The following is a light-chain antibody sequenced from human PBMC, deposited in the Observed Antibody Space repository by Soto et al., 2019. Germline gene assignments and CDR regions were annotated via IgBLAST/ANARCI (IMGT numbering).Light chain of an antibody. J-gene: IGKJ2*01. CDR1: ESVSSSY. V-gene: IGKV3-20*01. Sequence: EIVLTQYPGTLSLSPGERATLSCRASESVSSSYLAWYQQRPGQAPRLLIYGASSRATGIPDRFSGSGSGTDFTLTISRLEPEDFAVYYCQRYGSSPMYTFGQGTKLEIK. CDR3: QRYGSSPMYT. CDR2: GAS.